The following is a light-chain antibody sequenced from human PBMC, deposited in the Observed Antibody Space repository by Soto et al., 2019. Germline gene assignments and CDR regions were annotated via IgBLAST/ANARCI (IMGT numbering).Light chain of an antibody. J-gene: IGLJ2*01. CDR3: SSYTSSSTHVV. V-gene: IGLV2-18*02. CDR1: SSDVGSYNR. CDR2: EVN. Sequence: QSALTQPPTVSGSPGQSVTISCTGTSSDVGSYNRVSWYQQPPGTAPKLMIYEVNHRPSGVPDRFSGSKSGNTASLTISGLQAEDEADYYCSSYTSSSTHVVFGGGTKVTVL.